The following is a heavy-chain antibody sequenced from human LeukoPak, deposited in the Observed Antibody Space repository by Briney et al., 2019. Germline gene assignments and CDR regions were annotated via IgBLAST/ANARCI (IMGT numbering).Heavy chain of an antibody. CDR1: GGSISSSNW. CDR2: IYHSGST. D-gene: IGHD1-1*01. CDR3: ARASHWNQLHYFDY. J-gene: IGHJ4*02. V-gene: IGHV4-4*02. Sequence: PSETLSLTCAVSGGSISSSNWRSWVRQPPEKGLEWIGEIYHSGSTNYNPSLKSRVTISVDKSKNQFSLKLSSVTAADTAVYYCARASHWNQLHYFDYWGQGTLVTVSS.